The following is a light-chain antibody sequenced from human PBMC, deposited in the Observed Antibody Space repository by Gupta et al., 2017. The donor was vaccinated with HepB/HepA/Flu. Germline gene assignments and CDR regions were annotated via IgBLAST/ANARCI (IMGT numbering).Light chain of an antibody. CDR2: HAS. CDR3: RQATHWPPRS. Sequence: DVVMTQSPLPLPVTLGQPASISCRSSRSLVYRDGIDYLNWFQQRPGQSPRRLICHASKRDAGVTDRFSGRGLGTDLTMKISSGEEEDIAIYYCRQATHWPPRSFGQGTTVEIK. J-gene: IGKJ1*01. V-gene: IGKV2-30*01. CDR1: RSLVYRDGIDY.